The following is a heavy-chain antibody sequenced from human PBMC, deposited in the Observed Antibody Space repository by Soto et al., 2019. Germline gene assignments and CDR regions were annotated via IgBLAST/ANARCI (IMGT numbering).Heavy chain of an antibody. CDR1: GGSVSSGSYY. V-gene: IGHV4-61*01. CDR2: IYYSGRT. Sequence: QVQLQESGPGLVKPSETLSLTCTVSGGSVSSGSYYWSWIRQPPGKGLEWIGHIYYSGRTTYNPSFKKRVTISVDTSKNQFSLNMTSVTAADTAVYYCARDRGRVANSDHWGQGALVTVSS. J-gene: IGHJ4*02. CDR3: ARDRGRVANSDH. D-gene: IGHD2-15*01.